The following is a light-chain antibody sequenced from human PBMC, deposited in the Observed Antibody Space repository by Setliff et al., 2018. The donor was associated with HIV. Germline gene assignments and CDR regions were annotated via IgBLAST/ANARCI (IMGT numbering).Light chain of an antibody. CDR1: SSDVGGYPY. CDR2: EVS. J-gene: IGLJ1*01. CDR3: SSYTSSRTLV. V-gene: IGLV2-14*01. Sequence: QSVLTQPASVSGSPGQSVTISCTGTSSDVGGYPYVSWYQQYPGKVPNLMIYEVSNRPSGVSNRFSGSKSANMASLTISGLQAEDEADYYCSSYTSSRTLVFGTGTKVTVL.